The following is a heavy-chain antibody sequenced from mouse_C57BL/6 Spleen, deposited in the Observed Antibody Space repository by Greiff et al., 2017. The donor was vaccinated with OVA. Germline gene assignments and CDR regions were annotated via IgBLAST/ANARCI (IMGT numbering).Heavy chain of an antibody. Sequence: EVQLQQSGPELVKPGASVKISCKASGYTFTDYYMNWVKQSHGKSLEWIGDINPNNGGTSYNQKFKGKATLTVDKSSSTAYMELRSLTSEDSAVYYCERGDWDVGYFDYWGQGTTLTVSS. J-gene: IGHJ2*01. D-gene: IGHD4-1*01. CDR1: GYTFTDYY. V-gene: IGHV1-26*01. CDR2: INPNNGGT. CDR3: ERGDWDVGYFDY.